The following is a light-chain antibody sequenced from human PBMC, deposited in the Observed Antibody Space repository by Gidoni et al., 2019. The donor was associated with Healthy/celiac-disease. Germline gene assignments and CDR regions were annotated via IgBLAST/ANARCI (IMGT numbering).Light chain of an antibody. Sequence: IVMTQSPDSLAVSLGERATINCKSSQSVLYSSNNKNYLAWYQQKPGQPPKLLIYWASTRESGVPDRFSGSGSGTDFTLTISSLQAEDVAVYYGQQYYSTPHFGGGTKVEIK. CDR2: WAS. V-gene: IGKV4-1*01. J-gene: IGKJ4*01. CDR1: QSVLYSSNNKNY. CDR3: QQYYSTPH.